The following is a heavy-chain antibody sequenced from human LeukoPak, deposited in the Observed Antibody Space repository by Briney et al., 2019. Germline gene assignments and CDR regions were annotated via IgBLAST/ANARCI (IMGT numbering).Heavy chain of an antibody. CDR2: IRSKAYGGTT. CDR1: GFTFGDYA. D-gene: IGHD2-21*02. CDR3: TSPGDWGYYYYGMDV. V-gene: IGHV3-49*03. Sequence: GGSLRLSCTASGFTFGDYAMSWFRQAPGKGLEWVGFIRSKAYGGTTEYAASVKGRFTTSRDDSKSIAYLQMNSLKTEDTAVYYCTSPGDWGYYYYGMDVWGQGTTVTVSS. J-gene: IGHJ6*02.